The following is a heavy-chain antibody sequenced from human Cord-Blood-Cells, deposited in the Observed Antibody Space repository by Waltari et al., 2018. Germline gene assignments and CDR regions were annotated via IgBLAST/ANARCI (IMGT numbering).Heavy chain of an antibody. CDR1: GFTFSRSA. D-gene: IGHD3-10*01. J-gene: IGHJ4*02. CDR2: IRRKANSYAT. V-gene: IGHV3-73*01. Sequence: EVQLVESGGGLVQPGGSLKLPCQASGFTFSRSAMHWVRPASGKGLGWVGRIRRKANSYATAYAASVKGRFTITRDDSKNTAYLQMNSLKTEDTAVYYCTSRYYYGSGSYKYYFDYWGQGTLVTVSS. CDR3: TSRYYYGSGSYKYYFDY.